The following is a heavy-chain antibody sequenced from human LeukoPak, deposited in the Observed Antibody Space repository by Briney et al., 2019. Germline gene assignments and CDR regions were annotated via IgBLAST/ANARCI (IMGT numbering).Heavy chain of an antibody. V-gene: IGHV3-21*01. CDR2: ISSSSSYI. D-gene: IGHD6-19*01. Sequence: GGSLRLSCAASGFTFSSYTMNWVRQAPGKGLEWVSSISSSSSYIYYADSVKGRFTISRDNAKNSLYLQMNSLRAEDTAVYYCARGFGSGWYAEYFQHWGQGTLVTVSP. CDR1: GFTFSSYT. CDR3: ARGFGSGWYAEYFQH. J-gene: IGHJ1*01.